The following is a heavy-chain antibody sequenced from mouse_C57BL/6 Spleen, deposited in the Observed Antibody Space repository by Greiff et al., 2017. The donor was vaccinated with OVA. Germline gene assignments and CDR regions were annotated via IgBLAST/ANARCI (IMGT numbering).Heavy chain of an antibody. J-gene: IGHJ2*01. D-gene: IGHD3-2*02. CDR1: GYTFTSYW. CDR3: ARSQLRLPYFDY. Sequence: LQQPGAELVMPGASVKLSCKASGYTFTSYWMHWVKQRPGQGLEWIGEIDPSDSYTNYNQKFKGKSTLTVDKSSSTAHMQLSSLTSEDSAVYYCARSQLRLPYFDYWGQGTTLTVSS. CDR2: IDPSDSYT. V-gene: IGHV1-69*01.